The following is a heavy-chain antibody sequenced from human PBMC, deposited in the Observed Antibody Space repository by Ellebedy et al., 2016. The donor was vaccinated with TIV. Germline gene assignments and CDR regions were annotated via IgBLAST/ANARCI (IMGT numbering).Heavy chain of an antibody. V-gene: IGHV4-61*01. D-gene: IGHD1-1*01. CDR3: AKWNGDWNAFDV. Sequence: SETLSLTCTVSGGSVGSGSYYWNWIRRPPGKGLEWIGFVFHSGATLYSPSLKSRVTMSVDTSKSQFSLRLTSVTAADTAVYYCAKWNGDWNAFDVWGQGTMVTVS. CDR2: VFHSGAT. J-gene: IGHJ3*01. CDR1: GGSVGSGSYY.